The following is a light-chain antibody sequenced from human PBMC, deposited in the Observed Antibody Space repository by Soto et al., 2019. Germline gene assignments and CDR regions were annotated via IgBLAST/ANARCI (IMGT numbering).Light chain of an antibody. CDR3: QHGYSTPLT. Sequence: DIQVTQSPSSLSASGGDRVTITCLASQSSSTYLHWYQQKPGKGPNLLIYAACTLQSGVPSRFSGSGSGTDFTLTISSLQPEDFATYFCQHGYSTPLTFGGGTKVDIK. J-gene: IGKJ4*01. CDR1: QSSSTY. V-gene: IGKV1-39*01. CDR2: AAC.